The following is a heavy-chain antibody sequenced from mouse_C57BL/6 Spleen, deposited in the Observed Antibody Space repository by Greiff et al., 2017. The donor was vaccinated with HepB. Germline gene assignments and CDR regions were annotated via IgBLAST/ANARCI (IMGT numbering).Heavy chain of an antibody. CDR3: ARDGNYQYYFDY. D-gene: IGHD2-1*01. Sequence: EVQLQESGPELVKPGASVKMSCKASGYTFTDYNMHWVKQSHGKSLEWIGYINPNNGGTSYNQKFKGKATLTVNKSSSTAYMELRSLTSEDSAVYYCARDGNYQYYFDYWGQGTTLTVSS. CDR2: INPNNGGT. V-gene: IGHV1-22*01. CDR1: GYTFTDYN. J-gene: IGHJ2*01.